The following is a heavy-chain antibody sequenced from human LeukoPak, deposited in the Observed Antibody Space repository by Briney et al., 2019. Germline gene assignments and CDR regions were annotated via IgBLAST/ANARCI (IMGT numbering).Heavy chain of an antibody. J-gene: IGHJ4*02. CDR3: ARAWMQLWPYDY. V-gene: IGHV3-7*03. Sequence: PGGSLRLSCAASGFTFSSYWMSWVRQAPGKGLEWVANIKQDGSEKYYVDSVKGRFTISRDNAKNPLYLQMNSLRAEDTAIYYCARAWMQLWPYDYWGQGTLVTVSS. CDR2: IKQDGSEK. D-gene: IGHD5-18*01. CDR1: GFTFSSYW.